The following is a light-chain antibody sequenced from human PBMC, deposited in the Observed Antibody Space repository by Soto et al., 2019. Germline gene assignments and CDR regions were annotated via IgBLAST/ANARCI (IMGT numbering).Light chain of an antibody. CDR1: QSVSSN. Sequence: IVMPQSHATLSVSPGERATLSCRASQSVSSNLAWYQQKPGQAPRLLIYGASTRATGIPARFSGSGSGTEFTLTISSLQSEDFAVYYCQQYNNWPPTFGQGTRLEIK. CDR2: GAS. J-gene: IGKJ5*01. V-gene: IGKV3-15*01. CDR3: QQYNNWPPT.